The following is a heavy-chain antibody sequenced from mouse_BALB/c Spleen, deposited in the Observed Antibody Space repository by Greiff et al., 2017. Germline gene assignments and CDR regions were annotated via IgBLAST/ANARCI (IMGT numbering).Heavy chain of an antibody. CDR2: IRSKSNNYAT. J-gene: IGHJ4*01. CDR3: ARRNDGYYGAMDY. Sequence: DVQLVESGGGLVQPKGSLKLSCAASGFTFNTYAMNWVRQAPGKGLEWVARIRSKSNNYATYYADSVKDRFTISRDDSQSMLYLQMNNLKTEDTAMYYCARRNDGYYGAMDYWGQGTSVTVSS. D-gene: IGHD2-3*01. V-gene: IGHV10-1*02. CDR1: GFTFNTYA.